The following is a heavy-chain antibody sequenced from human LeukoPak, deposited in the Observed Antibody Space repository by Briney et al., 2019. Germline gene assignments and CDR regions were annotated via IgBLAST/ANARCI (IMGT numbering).Heavy chain of an antibody. J-gene: IGHJ5*02. D-gene: IGHD2-15*01. CDR3: ARDRKVVVALYGEFDP. CDR2: INPNRGGT. Sequence: ASGKVSCKASGYTFTVYYMHWVRQAPGQGLEWMGWINPNRGGTNYAQKFQGRVTMTRDTSISTAYMELSRLRSDDPAVYYCARDRKVVVALYGEFDPWGQGTLVTVSS. CDR1: GYTFTVYY. V-gene: IGHV1-2*02.